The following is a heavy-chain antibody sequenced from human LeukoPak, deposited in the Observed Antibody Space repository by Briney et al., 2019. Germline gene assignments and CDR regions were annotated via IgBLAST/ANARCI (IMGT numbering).Heavy chain of an antibody. CDR2: INPNSGGT. CDR1: GYTFTGYY. CDR3: ARVGYDILTGYYPAYYYYGMDV. D-gene: IGHD3-9*01. J-gene: IGHJ6*02. Sequence: ASVKVSCKASGYTFTGYYMHWVRQAPGQGLEWMGWINPNSGGTNYAQKFQGRVTMTRDTSISTAYMELSRLRSDDTAVYYCARVGYDILTGYYPAYYYYGMDVWGQGPRSPSP. V-gene: IGHV1-2*02.